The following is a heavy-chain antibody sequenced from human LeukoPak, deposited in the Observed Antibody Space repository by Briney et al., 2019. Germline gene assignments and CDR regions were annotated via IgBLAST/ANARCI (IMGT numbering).Heavy chain of an antibody. CDR3: AGYSSGFDY. V-gene: IGHV4-59*12. D-gene: IGHD6-19*01. CDR2: IYYSGST. Sequence: ETLCLTCSVSGGSISSYYWSWIRKPPGKGREWRGDIYYSGSTNYNPTLKSRVTISVDTSKNQFSLKRSSVTAADTAVYYCAGYSSGFDYWGQGTLVTVSS. J-gene: IGHJ4*02. CDR1: GGSISSYY.